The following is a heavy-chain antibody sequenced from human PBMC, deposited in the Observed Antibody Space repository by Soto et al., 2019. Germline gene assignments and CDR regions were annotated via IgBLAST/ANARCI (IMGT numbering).Heavy chain of an antibody. Sequence: QVQLVESGGGVVQPGRSLRLSCAASGFTFSNYGMHWVRQAPGKGLEWVAVISYDGSDKYYADSVKGRFTISRDNSKNTVFLQMNSLRGEDTAVYYCAKGRAYRYVSVYMDVWGQGTTVTVSS. D-gene: IGHD5-18*01. CDR3: AKGRAYRYVSVYMDV. CDR1: GFTFSNYG. J-gene: IGHJ6*02. CDR2: ISYDGSDK. V-gene: IGHV3-30*18.